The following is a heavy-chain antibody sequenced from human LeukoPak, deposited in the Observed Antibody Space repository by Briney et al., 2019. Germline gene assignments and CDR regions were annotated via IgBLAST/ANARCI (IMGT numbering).Heavy chain of an antibody. D-gene: IGHD3-22*01. J-gene: IGHJ4*02. CDR2: ISGSGGST. CDR1: GFTFSSYA. Sequence: GGSLRLSCAASGFTFSSYAMSWVRQAPGKGLEWVSAISGSGGSTYYADSVKGRFTISRDNSKNTLYLQMSSLRAEDTAVYYCAKGGLYYYDSSGYSDYWGQGTLVTVSS. V-gene: IGHV3-23*01. CDR3: AKGGLYYYDSSGYSDY.